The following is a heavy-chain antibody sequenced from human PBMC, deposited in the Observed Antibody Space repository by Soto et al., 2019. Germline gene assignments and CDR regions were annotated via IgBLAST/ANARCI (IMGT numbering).Heavy chain of an antibody. D-gene: IGHD5-18*01. Sequence: SLRLSCAASGFTFSSYSMNWVRQAPGKGLEWVSSISSSSSYIYYADSVKGRFTISRDNAKNSLYLQMNSLRAEDTAVYYCASEWGYSYGPTYYYYGMDVWGQGTTVTVSS. V-gene: IGHV3-21*01. J-gene: IGHJ6*02. CDR1: GFTFSSYS. CDR3: ASEWGYSYGPTYYYYGMDV. CDR2: ISSSSSYI.